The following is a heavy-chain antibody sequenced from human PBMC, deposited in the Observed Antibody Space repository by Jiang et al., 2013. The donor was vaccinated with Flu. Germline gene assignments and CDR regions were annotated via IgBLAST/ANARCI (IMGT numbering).Heavy chain of an antibody. D-gene: IGHD3-22*01. CDR1: GYTFTNYW. J-gene: IGHJ6*01. CDR3: ARQRMDYDSSGYYYYYYGMDV. V-gene: IGHV5-51*01. Sequence: VQLVESGAEVKKPRESLNISCKGSGYTFTNYWIGWVRQMPGKGLEWMGIIYPSVSDPKYSPSFEGHVTISADKSISTAYLQWSSLKASDTAIYYCARQRMDYDSSGYYYYYYGMDV. CDR2: IYPSVSDP.